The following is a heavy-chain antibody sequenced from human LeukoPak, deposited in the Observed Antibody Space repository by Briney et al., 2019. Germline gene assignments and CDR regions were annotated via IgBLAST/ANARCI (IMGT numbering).Heavy chain of an antibody. CDR1: GGSISSGGYY. J-gene: IGHJ4*02. Sequence: ESSQTLSLTCTVSGGSISSGGYYWSWIRQHPGKGLEWIGYIYYSGSTYYNPSLKSRVTISVDTSKNQFSLKLSSVTAADTAVYYCARAKIVVVQLDYWGQGTLVTVSS. CDR2: IYYSGST. V-gene: IGHV4-31*03. CDR3: ARAKIVVVQLDY. D-gene: IGHD3-22*01.